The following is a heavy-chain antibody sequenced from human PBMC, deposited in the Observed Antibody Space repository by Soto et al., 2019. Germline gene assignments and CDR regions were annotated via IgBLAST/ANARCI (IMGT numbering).Heavy chain of an antibody. D-gene: IGHD3-22*01. CDR3: ARGDGDYYDGNGYLGRH. J-gene: IGHJ4*02. CDR2: IKSDGSGT. V-gene: IGHV3-74*01. Sequence: EVQLVESGGGLVQPGGSLRLSCAASGFTFSSYWMHWVRQAPGKGLVWVSRIKSDGSGTYYADSVKGRLTISRANAKNTLYLQMNILRAEDTAVYYCARGDGDYYDGNGYLGRHWGQGTLVTVSS. CDR1: GFTFSSYW.